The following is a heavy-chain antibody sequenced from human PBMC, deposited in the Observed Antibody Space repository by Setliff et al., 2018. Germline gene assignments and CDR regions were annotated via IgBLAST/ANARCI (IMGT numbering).Heavy chain of an antibody. D-gene: IGHD5-18*01. CDR1: GGSISSGSYY. Sequence: LSLTCTVSGGSISSGSYYWSWIRQPAGKGLEWIGHIYTSGSTNYNPSLKSRVTISVDTSKKQLSLKLSSVTAADTAVYYCARGLGVWLIVWFDPWGQGTLVTVSS. CDR2: IYTSGST. V-gene: IGHV4-61*09. CDR3: ARGLGVWLIVWFDP. J-gene: IGHJ5*02.